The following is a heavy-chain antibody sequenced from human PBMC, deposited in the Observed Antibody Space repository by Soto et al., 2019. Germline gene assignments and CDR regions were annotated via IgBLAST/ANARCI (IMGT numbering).Heavy chain of an antibody. CDR1: GFTLSSYS. CDR2: ISSSSSTI. D-gene: IGHD4-17*01. V-gene: IGHV3-48*01. J-gene: IGHJ4*02. CDR3: ARAGDYFDY. Sequence: EVQLVESGGGLVQPGGSLRLSCAASGFTLSSYSMNWVRQAPGKGLEWVSYISSSSSTIYYADSVKGRFTISRDNAKNSLYLQMNSLRAEDTAVYYCARAGDYFDYWGQGTLVTVSS.